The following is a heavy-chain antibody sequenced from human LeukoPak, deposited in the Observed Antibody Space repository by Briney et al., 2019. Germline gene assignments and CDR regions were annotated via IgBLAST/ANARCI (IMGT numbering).Heavy chain of an antibody. D-gene: IGHD3-10*01. CDR1: GYTFTSSG. CDR3: ARDHQRPLWFGELLRAFDI. J-gene: IGHJ3*02. Sequence: GASMKVSCTASGYTFTSSGISWGRHAPGQGLEWMCWINAYNGNTDYAQKIQGRVTMTTDTSTSTAYLELRSPRSGDTAVYYCARDHQRPLWFGELLRAFDIWGQGTMVTVSS. V-gene: IGHV1-18*01. CDR2: INAYNGNT.